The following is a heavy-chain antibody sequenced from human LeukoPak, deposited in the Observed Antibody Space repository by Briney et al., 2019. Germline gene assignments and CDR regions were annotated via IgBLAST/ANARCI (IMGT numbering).Heavy chain of an antibody. CDR1: RFTFSDYG. CDR3: ARSKGDGYRDAFDV. Sequence: PGRSLRLSCAASRFTFSDYGMHWVRQAPGKGLEWVAVIWFDGSNEYYADSVKGRFTISRDNSKNTLYLQMNSLRAEDTAVYYCARSKGDGYRDAFDVWGQGTMVTVSS. J-gene: IGHJ3*01. V-gene: IGHV3-33*01. D-gene: IGHD2-21*02. CDR2: IWFDGSNE.